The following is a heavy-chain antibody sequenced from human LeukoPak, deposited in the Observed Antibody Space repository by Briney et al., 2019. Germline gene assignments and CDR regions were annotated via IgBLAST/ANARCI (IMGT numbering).Heavy chain of an antibody. V-gene: IGHV1-2*02. CDR3: ARGRDYYDSSGYYWNY. Sequence: GASVKVSCKASGYTFTGYYMHWVRQAPGRGLEWMGWINPNSGGTNYAQKFQGRVTMTRDTSISTAYMELSRLRSDDTAVYYCARGRDYYDSSGYYWNYWGQGTLVTVSS. J-gene: IGHJ4*02. CDR2: INPNSGGT. CDR1: GYTFTGYY. D-gene: IGHD3-22*01.